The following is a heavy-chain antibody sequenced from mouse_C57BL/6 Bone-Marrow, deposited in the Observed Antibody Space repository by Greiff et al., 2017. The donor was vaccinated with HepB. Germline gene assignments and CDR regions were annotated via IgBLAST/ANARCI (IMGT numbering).Heavy chain of an antibody. CDR2: ISGGGGNT. Sequence: DVMLVESGGGLVKPGGSLKLSCAASGFTFSSYTMSWVRQTPEKRLEWVATISGGGGNTYDPDSVKGRFTISRDNAKNTLYLQMSSLRSEDTALYYCAALLSYYYAMDYWGQGTSVTVSS. CDR1: GFTFSSYT. J-gene: IGHJ4*01. D-gene: IGHD2-10*01. CDR3: AALLSYYYAMDY. V-gene: IGHV5-9*01.